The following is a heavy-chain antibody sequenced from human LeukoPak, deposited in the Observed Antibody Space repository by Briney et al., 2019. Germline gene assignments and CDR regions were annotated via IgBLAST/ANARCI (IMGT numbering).Heavy chain of an antibody. V-gene: IGHV3-30*04. CDR1: GFTFNSYA. CDR3: ARGGQPLDYYYYYYMDV. D-gene: IGHD5-18*01. J-gene: IGHJ6*03. CDR2: ISYDGSNK. Sequence: GGSLRLSCAASGFTFNSYAMHWVRQAPGKGLEWVALISYDGSNKYYADSVKGRFTISRDNSKNTLYLQMNSLRAEDTAVYYCARGGQPLDYYYYYYMDVWGKGTTVTVSS.